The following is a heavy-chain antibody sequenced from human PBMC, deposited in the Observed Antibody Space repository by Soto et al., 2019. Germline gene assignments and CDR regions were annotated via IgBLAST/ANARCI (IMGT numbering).Heavy chain of an antibody. J-gene: IGHJ6*02. CDR2: IYYSGST. CDR1: GGSISSYY. V-gene: IGHV4-59*01. CDR3: ARDALYYYGVDV. Sequence: PSETLSLTCTVSGGSISSYYWSWIRQPPGKGLEWIGYIYYSGSTNYNPSLKSRVTISVDTSKNQFSLKLSSVTAADTAVYYCARDALYYYGVDVWGQGTTVTVSS.